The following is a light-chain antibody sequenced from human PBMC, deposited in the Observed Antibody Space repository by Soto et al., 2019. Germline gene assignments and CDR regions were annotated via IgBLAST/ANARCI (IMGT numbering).Light chain of an antibody. CDR1: QSVSSSY. V-gene: IGKV3-20*01. Sequence: EIVLTQSPGTLSLSPGERATLSCRASQSVSSSYLAWYQQKPGQAPRLLIYGASRRATGIPDRISGSGSGTDFTLTIGRLEPEDFAVYYCQQYGSSPITFGQGTRLEIK. CDR3: QQYGSSPIT. CDR2: GAS. J-gene: IGKJ5*01.